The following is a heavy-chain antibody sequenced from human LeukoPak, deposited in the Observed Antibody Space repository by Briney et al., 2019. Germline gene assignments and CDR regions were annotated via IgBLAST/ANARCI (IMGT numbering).Heavy chain of an antibody. CDR3: ARGGWSLDS. D-gene: IGHD6-19*01. CDR2: VYYNGNT. CDR1: GGSISPYY. V-gene: IGHV4-59*01. Sequence: SETLSLTCTVSGGSISPYYWSWIRQPPGKGLEWIGYVYYNGNTNYNSSLRSRVTISVDTSKNQFSLNLASVSAADTAVYYCARGGWSLDSWGQGTLVTVSS. J-gene: IGHJ4*02.